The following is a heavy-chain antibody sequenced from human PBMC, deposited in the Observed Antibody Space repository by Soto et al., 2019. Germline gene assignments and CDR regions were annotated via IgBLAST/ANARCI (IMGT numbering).Heavy chain of an antibody. V-gene: IGHV3-23*01. CDR2: ISSGGTST. Sequence: EVQLLESGGGLVQPGGSLRLSCAASGFTFSSYTMSWVRQAPGKGLEWVSVISSGGTSTYYADSVKGRFTISRDNFKNTLYLQMDALRAEDTAVCYCAKSHFPIAAARQPHFDSWGQGSLVTVSS. CDR1: GFTFSSYT. J-gene: IGHJ4*02. D-gene: IGHD6-13*01. CDR3: AKSHFPIAAARQPHFDS.